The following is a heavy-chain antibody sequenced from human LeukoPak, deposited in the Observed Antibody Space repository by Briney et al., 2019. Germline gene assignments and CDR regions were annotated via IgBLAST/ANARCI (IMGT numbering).Heavy chain of an antibody. CDR1: GGTFSRYA. D-gene: IGHD2-15*01. J-gene: IGHJ4*02. Sequence: SVKVSCTASGGTFSRYAINWVRQAPGQGLEWMGGIIPIFGTANYAQKFQGRVTITADESTSTAYMELSSLRSEDTAVYYCARSRGSCYSCGDYWGQGTLVTVSS. CDR2: IIPIFGTA. CDR3: ARSRGSCYSCGDY. V-gene: IGHV1-69*13.